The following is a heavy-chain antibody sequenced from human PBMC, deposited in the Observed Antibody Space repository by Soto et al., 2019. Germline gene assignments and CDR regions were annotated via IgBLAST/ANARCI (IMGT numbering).Heavy chain of an antibody. CDR3: ARHPERIAQIGWFDP. D-gene: IGHD6-13*01. J-gene: IGHJ5*02. CDR2: IKPTGGET. Sequence: ASVKVSCKASGYTFTNYYMHWVRQAPGQGLEWMGIIKPTGGETTYAQKFLGRATMTRDTSTGTLYMQMNSLRAEDTAVYYCARHPERIAQIGWFDPWGQGTLVTVSS. CDR1: GYTFTNYY. V-gene: IGHV1-46*01.